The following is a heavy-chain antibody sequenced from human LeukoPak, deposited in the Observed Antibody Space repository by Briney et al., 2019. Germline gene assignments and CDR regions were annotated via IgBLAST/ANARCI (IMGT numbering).Heavy chain of an antibody. CDR2: IGGSGKNT. D-gene: IGHD3-10*01. Sequence: GGSLRLSCAASAFTFRSHAMSWVRQAPGKGLEWVSSIGGSGKNTFYADAVKGRFTISRDNSKDTLYLQMNSLRAEDTAVYYCAKDLETINPTMDWGQGTLVTVSS. J-gene: IGHJ4*02. V-gene: IGHV3-23*01. CDR1: AFTFRSHA. CDR3: AKDLETINPTMD.